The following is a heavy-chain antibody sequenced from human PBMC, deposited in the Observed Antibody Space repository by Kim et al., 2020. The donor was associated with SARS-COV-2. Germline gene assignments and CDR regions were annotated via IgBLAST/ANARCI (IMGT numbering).Heavy chain of an antibody. Sequence: ASVKVSCKASGYTFTGYYMHWVRQAPGQGLEWMGWINPNSGGTNYAQKFQGRVTMTRDTSISTAYMELSRLRSDDTAVYYCARGRIYVAVAGTQTDWFDPWGQGTLVTVSS. V-gene: IGHV1-2*02. J-gene: IGHJ5*02. CDR1: GYTFTGYY. CDR2: INPNSGGT. D-gene: IGHD6-19*01. CDR3: ARGRIYVAVAGTQTDWFDP.